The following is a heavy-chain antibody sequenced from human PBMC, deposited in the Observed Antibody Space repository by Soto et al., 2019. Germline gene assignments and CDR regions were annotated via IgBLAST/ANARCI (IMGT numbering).Heavy chain of an antibody. CDR2: IKQDGSEK. D-gene: IGHD3-16*01. V-gene: IGHV3-7*03. CDR1: GFTFSSYW. CDR3: ARDGTSRPLGY. Sequence: EVQLVESGGGLVQPGGSLRLSCAASGFTFSSYWMSWVRQAPGKGLEWVANIKQDGSEKYYGDSVKGRFTISRDNAENSLFLQMNSLRAEDTAVYYCARDGTSRPLGYWGQGTLVTVSS. J-gene: IGHJ4*02.